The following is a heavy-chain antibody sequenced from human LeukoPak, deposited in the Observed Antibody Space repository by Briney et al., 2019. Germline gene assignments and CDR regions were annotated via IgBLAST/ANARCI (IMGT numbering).Heavy chain of an antibody. CDR1: GGSISSGDYY. J-gene: IGHJ5*02. Sequence: SETLSLTCTVSGGSISSGDYYWSWIRQPPGKGLEWIGYIYYSGSTYYNPSLKSRVTISVDTSKNQFSLKLSSVTAADTAVYYCARRIAVAGTLWFDPWGQGTLVTVSS. V-gene: IGHV4-30-4*08. D-gene: IGHD6-19*01. CDR3: ARRIAVAGTLWFDP. CDR2: IYYSGST.